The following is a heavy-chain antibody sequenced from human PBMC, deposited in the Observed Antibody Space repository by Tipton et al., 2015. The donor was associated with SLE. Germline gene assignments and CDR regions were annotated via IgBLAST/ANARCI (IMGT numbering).Heavy chain of an antibody. CDR1: GYTFTSNG. D-gene: IGHD3-22*01. V-gene: IGHV1-18*01. J-gene: IGHJ3*02. CDR2: ISAYNGNT. Sequence: QLVQSGAEVKKAGASVKVSCKASGYTFTSNGIAWVRQAPGQGLEWMGWISAYNGNTNYAQKLQGRVTMTTDISTSTAYMELRSLRSDDTAVYYCARVDMYYYDSSGSPGSAFDIWGPGTMVTVSS. CDR3: ARVDMYYYDSSGSPGSAFDI.